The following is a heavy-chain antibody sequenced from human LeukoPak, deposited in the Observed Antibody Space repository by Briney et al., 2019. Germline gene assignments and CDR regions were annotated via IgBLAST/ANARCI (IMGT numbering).Heavy chain of an antibody. CDR1: GFTFSSYW. D-gene: IGHD2-8*01. CDR3: ARTLGYCTNGVCSKTAEYFQH. Sequence: GGSLRLSCAASGFTFSSYWMSWVRQAPGKGLEWVANIKRDGSEKYYVDSVKGRFTISRDNAKNSLYLQMNSLRAEDTAVYYCARTLGYCTNGVCSKTAEYFQHWGQGTLVTVSS. CDR2: IKRDGSEK. J-gene: IGHJ1*01. V-gene: IGHV3-7*01.